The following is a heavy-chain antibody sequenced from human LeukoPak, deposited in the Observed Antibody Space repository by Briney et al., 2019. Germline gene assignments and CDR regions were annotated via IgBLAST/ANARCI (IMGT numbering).Heavy chain of an antibody. J-gene: IGHJ4*02. D-gene: IGHD1-26*01. CDR1: GFTFSNAW. Sequence: PGGSLRLSCAASGFTFSNAWMSWVRQAPGKGLEWVSGIRNGGSTGYADSVKGRFTISRDNAKNSLYLQMNSLRAEDTALYYCASGGIYYGAAFDFWGQGTLVTVSS. CDR2: IRNGGST. V-gene: IGHV3-20*04. CDR3: ASGGIYYGAAFDF.